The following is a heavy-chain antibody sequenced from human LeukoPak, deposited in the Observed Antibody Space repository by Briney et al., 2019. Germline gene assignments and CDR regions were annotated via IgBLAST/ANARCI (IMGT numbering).Heavy chain of an antibody. V-gene: IGHV4-39*01. D-gene: IGHD1-26*01. Sequence: SETLSLTCTVSGGSISSGTLSWGRIRQPPGKVLVWIGSLFYSGSTYYNPSLKSRVTISVDTYKNQFSLKLSSVTAADTAVYYCARLESYSGSYTRYYFAFWGQGTLVTVSS. CDR3: ARLESYSGSYTRYYFAF. CDR1: GGSISSGTLS. J-gene: IGHJ4*02. CDR2: LFYSGST.